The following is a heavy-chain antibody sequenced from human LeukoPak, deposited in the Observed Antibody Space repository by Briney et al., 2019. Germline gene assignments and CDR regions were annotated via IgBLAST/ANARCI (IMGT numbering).Heavy chain of an antibody. V-gene: IGHV1-2*02. J-gene: IGHJ4*02. CDR3: ERAGYSSGLDF. D-gene: IGHD6-19*01. CDR2: INPNSGGT. CDR1: GYTFTGYY. Sequence: ASVKVSCKASGYTFTGYYIHWVRQAPGQGLEWMGWINPNSGGTDYAQNFQGRVTMTRDTSFSAAYMELSRLRSVDTAVYYCERAGYSSGLDFWGQGTLVTVSS.